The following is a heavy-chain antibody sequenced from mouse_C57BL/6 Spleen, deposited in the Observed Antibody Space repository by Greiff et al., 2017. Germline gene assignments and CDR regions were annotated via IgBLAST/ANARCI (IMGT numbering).Heavy chain of an antibody. CDR1: GYTFTDYY. CDR2: IYPGSGNT. J-gene: IGHJ2*01. D-gene: IGHD1-1*01. CDR3: ARRDYYGSNFDY. Sequence: VQLQQSGAELVRPGASVKLSCKASGYTFTDYYINWVQQRPGQGLEWVARIYPGSGNTYYNEKFKGKATLTAEKSSSTAYMQLSSLTSEDSAVYFCARRDYYGSNFDYWGQGTTLTVSS. V-gene: IGHV1-76*01.